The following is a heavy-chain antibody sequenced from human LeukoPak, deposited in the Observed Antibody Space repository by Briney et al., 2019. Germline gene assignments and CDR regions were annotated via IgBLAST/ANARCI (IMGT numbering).Heavy chain of an antibody. J-gene: IGHJ4*02. CDR3: ARGPHERSGYPDD. Sequence: ASVKVSCKPSGYTFNAYGITWVRQAPGQGLEWMGWISPYNGNTNYAQKFQGRVTMTTDTSTSTAYMELRSLRSDDTAVYYCARGPHERSGYPDDWGQGTLVTVSS. D-gene: IGHD3-22*01. CDR1: GYTFNAYG. V-gene: IGHV1-18*01. CDR2: ISPYNGNT.